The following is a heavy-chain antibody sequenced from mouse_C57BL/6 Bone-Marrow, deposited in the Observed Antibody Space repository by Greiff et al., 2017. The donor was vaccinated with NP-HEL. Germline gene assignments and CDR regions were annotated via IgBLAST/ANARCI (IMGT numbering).Heavy chain of an antibody. CDR1: GYTFTSYW. J-gene: IGHJ3*01. CDR2: IDPSDSYT. V-gene: IGHV1-69*01. CDR3: AREGYYGSSYGFAY. Sequence: QVQLQQSGAELVMPGASVKLSCKASGYTFTSYWMHWVKQRPGQGLEWIGEIDPSDSYTNYNQKFKGKSTLTVDKSSSTAYMQLSSLTSEDSEVYYCAREGYYGSSYGFAYWGQGTLVTVSA. D-gene: IGHD1-1*01.